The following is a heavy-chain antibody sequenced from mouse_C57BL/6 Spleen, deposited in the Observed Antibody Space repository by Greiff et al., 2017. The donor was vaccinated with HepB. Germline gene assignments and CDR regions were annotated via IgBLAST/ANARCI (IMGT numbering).Heavy chain of an antibody. CDR2: IHPNSGST. CDR3: ARPLIITTVVDWYFDV. J-gene: IGHJ1*03. D-gene: IGHD1-1*01. Sequence: QVQLQQPGAELVKPGASVKLSCKASGYTFTSYWMHWVKQRPGQGLEWIGMIHPNSGSTNYNEKFKSKATLTVDKSSSTAYMQLSSLTSEDSAVYYCARPLIITTVVDWYFDVWGTGTTVTVSS. CDR1: GYTFTSYW. V-gene: IGHV1-64*01.